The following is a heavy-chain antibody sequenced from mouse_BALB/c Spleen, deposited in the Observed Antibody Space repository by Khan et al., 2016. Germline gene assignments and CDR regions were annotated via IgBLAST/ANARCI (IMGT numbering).Heavy chain of an antibody. CDR3: ARRGTPAWFAY. D-gene: IGHD3-3*01. CDR1: GFTFSSFG. V-gene: IGHV5-17*02. CDR2: ISSGSSTI. Sequence: EVELVESGGGLVQPGGSRKLSCAASGFTFSSFGMHWVRQAPEKGLEWVAYISSGSSTIYYADTVKGRFTISRDNPKNTLFLQMTSLRSEDTAMYYCARRGTPAWFAYWGQGTLVTVSA. J-gene: IGHJ3*01.